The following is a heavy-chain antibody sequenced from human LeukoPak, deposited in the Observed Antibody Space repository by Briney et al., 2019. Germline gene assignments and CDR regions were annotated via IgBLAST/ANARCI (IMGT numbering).Heavy chain of an antibody. J-gene: IGHJ3*02. CDR1: GGSISSSY. CDR2: IYYSGST. CDR3: AREGMIATGREPAEI. Sequence: SETLSLTCIVSGGSISSSYWSWIRQAPGKGLEWIGQIYYSGSTNYNPSLKSRVTISVDTSKNQFSLKLSSVTAADTAVYYCAREGMIATGREPAEIWGQGTMVTVSS. D-gene: IGHD3-22*01. V-gene: IGHV4-59*01.